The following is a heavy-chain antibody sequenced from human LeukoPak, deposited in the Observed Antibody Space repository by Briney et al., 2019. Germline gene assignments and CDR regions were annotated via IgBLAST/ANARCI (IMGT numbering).Heavy chain of an antibody. V-gene: IGHV4-39*01. CDR1: GGSSNCGYYK. D-gene: IGHD2-15*01. Sequence: PSEKLSLTSTVSGGSSNCGYYKWHWTRQPPGKGVEWIGSICCSGAAYYSGCRKTRATISVDTIKNQLSLDLRSVTAADSSLYYCARRLRGGRRYHYYYMDVWGKGTTVTIPS. CDR3: ARRLRGGRRYHYYYMDV. J-gene: IGHJ6*03. CDR2: ICCSGAA.